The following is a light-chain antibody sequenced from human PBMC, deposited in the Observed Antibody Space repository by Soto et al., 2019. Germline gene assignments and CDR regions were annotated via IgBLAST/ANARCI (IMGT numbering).Light chain of an antibody. Sequence: QSVLTQPRSVSGSPGQSVTISCTGTSSGVGGYNYVSWYQQHPGKAPKLMIYDVSKRPSGVPDRFSGSKSGNTASLTISGLQAEDEADYYCCSYAGSYTSFFGTGTKVTVL. CDR1: SSGVGGYNY. CDR3: CSYAGSYTSF. V-gene: IGLV2-11*01. CDR2: DVS. J-gene: IGLJ1*01.